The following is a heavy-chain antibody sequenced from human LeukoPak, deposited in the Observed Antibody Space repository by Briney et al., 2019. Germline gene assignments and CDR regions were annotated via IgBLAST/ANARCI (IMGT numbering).Heavy chain of an antibody. J-gene: IGHJ4*02. CDR2: IYTSGST. CDR1: GGSIGSGSYY. CDR3: ARASLIKVVPAAPGYYFDY. D-gene: IGHD2-2*01. V-gene: IGHV4-61*02. Sequence: SQTLSLTCTVSGGSIGSGSYYWSWIRQPAGKGLEWIGRIYTSGSTNYNPSLKSRVTISVDTSKNQFSLKLSSVTAADTAVYYCARASLIKVVPAAPGYYFDYWGQGTLVTVSS.